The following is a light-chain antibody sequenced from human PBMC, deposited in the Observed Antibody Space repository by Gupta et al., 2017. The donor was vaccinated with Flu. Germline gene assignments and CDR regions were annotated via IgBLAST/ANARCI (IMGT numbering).Light chain of an antibody. J-gene: IGKJ1*01. CDR3: QQFYGSPRT. CDR2: WAS. Sequence: SLGGMAAINCRSSQSLLSSAHNAYALAWYQQKPGQPPKLLIYWASTRGSGVPDRFSGSGSETDFTLTINSLQAEDVAVYYCQQFYGSPRTFGQGTKVEIK. CDR1: QSLLSSAHNAYA. V-gene: IGKV4-1*01.